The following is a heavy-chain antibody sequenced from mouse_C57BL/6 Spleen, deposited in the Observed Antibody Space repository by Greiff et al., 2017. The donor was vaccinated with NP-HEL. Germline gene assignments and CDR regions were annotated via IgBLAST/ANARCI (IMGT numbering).Heavy chain of an antibody. CDR3: ARSTGTFDY. V-gene: IGHV1-54*01. J-gene: IGHJ2*01. Sequence: VQLVESGAELVRPGTSVKVSCKASGYAFTNYLIEWVKQRPGQGLEWIGVINPGSGGTNYNEKFKGKATLTADKSSSTAYMQLSSLTSEDSAVYFCARSTGTFDYWGQGTTLTVSS. D-gene: IGHD4-1*02. CDR2: INPGSGGT. CDR1: GYAFTNYL.